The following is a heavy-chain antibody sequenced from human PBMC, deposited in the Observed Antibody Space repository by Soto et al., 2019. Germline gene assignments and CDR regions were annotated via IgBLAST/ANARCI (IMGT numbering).Heavy chain of an antibody. D-gene: IGHD1-26*01. J-gene: IGHJ4*02. CDR2: MEPSTGRT. CDR3: ARGVSAGVDY. CDR1: GYSFTSLD. V-gene: IGHV1-8*01. Sequence: QVQLVQSGAEVREPGASVKVSCKASGYSFTSLDINWVRQTAGQGLEWMGWMEPSTGRTGYAQKFQGRVTMTRDTSINTAYRALTTLTSDDTAFYYCARGVSAGVDYWGQGTLVIVSS.